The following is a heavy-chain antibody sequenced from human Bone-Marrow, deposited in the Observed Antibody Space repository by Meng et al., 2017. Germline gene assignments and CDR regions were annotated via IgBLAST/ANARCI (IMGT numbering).Heavy chain of an antibody. CDR3: ATILVVPHAFDI. J-gene: IGHJ3*02. CDR1: GYTFTDYS. D-gene: IGHD3-22*01. Sequence: ASVKVSCKASGYTFTDYSITWLRQAPGQGLEWMGWIGTYSGEKKYAQRLQGRVTMTSDTSTRTVYMELRSLRSDDTAVYYCATILVVPHAFDIWGQGTMVTVSS. V-gene: IGHV1-18*01. CDR2: IGTYSGEK.